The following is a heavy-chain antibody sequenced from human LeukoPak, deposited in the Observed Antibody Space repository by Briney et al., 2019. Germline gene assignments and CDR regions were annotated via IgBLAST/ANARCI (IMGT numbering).Heavy chain of an antibody. CDR3: AKSSSNLFRLFDY. CDR2: ISGSGGTT. V-gene: IGHV3-23*01. J-gene: IGHJ4*02. CDR1: GFTFSSYA. D-gene: IGHD4-11*01. Sequence: PGGSLRLSCAASGFTFSSYAMSWVRQAPGKGLEWGSVISGSGGTTYYADSVKGRFTISRDNSKNTLYLQMNSLRAEDTAVYYCAKSSSNLFRLFDYWGQGTLVTVSS.